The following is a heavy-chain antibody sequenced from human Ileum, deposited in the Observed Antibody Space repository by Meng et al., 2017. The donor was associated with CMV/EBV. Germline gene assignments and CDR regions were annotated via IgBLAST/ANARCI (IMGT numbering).Heavy chain of an antibody. CDR1: SIISSSYY. Sequence: SIISSSYYWGWIRQPPGKGLEWIGSIYYSGSTYYNPSLKSRVTISVDTSKNQFSLKLSSVTAADTAVYYCARSYSSSWPTGSYWYFDPWGRGTLVTVSS. V-gene: IGHV4-39*07. J-gene: IGHJ2*01. CDR3: ARSYSSSWPTGSYWYFDP. D-gene: IGHD6-13*01. CDR2: IYYSGST.